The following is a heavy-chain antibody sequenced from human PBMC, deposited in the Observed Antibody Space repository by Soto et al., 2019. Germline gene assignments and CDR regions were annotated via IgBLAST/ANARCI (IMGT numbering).Heavy chain of an antibody. Sequence: ASVKVSCKASGYTFTSYDINWVRQATGQGLEWMGWINPNSGNTGCAQKFQGRVTMTRNTSISTAYMELSSLRSEDTAVYYCARRSCGVPSALNWFDPWGQGTLLTVSS. CDR3: ARRSCGVPSALNWFDP. CDR2: INPNSGNT. J-gene: IGHJ5*02. D-gene: IGHD2-2*01. CDR1: GYTFTSYD. V-gene: IGHV1-8*01.